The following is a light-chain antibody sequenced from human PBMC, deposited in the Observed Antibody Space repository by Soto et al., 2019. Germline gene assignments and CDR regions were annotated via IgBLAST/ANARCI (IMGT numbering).Light chain of an antibody. CDR1: QTVSSNY. J-gene: IGKJ4*02. CDR3: NQYVGSPMLT. CDR2: GAS. V-gene: IGKV3-20*01. Sequence: EIVLTQSPGTLSLSPGERATLSCRASQTVSSNYLAWYQQKPGQAPRILIYGASSSAAGIPDRFSGSGSGTGFTLTISRLEPVNFAVYYCNQYVGSPMLTFGGGTKVEIK.